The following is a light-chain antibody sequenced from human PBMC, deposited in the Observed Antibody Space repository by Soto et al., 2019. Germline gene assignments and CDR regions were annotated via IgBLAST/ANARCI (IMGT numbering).Light chain of an antibody. CDR1: QSVSSY. J-gene: IGKJ1*01. CDR3: QHYNNGPPWT. CDR2: GAS. V-gene: IGKV3-15*01. Sequence: EIVMTQSPATLSVSPGERATLSCRASQSVSSYLAWYQQKPGQAPRLLVYGASNRDSGIPGRFSGSGSGTEFTLTISSLQSEDFADYYCQHYNNGPPWTFGQGTKVEIK.